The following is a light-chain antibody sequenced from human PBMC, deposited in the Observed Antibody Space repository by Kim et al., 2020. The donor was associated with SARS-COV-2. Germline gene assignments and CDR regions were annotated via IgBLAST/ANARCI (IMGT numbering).Light chain of an antibody. CDR2: EVS. J-gene: IGLJ2*01. Sequence: GQSITSSCTGTSSDVGSYNLFSWYQQHPGKAPKLMIYEVSKRPSGVSNRFSGSKSGNTASLTISGLQAEDEADYYCCSYAGSSTLLFGGGTQLTVL. V-gene: IGLV2-23*02. CDR1: SSDVGSYNL. CDR3: CSYAGSSTLL.